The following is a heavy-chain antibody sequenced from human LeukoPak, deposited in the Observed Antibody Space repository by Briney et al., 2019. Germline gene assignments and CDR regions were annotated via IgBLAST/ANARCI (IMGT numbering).Heavy chain of an antibody. D-gene: IGHD1-26*01. CDR2: ISGRSSTI. J-gene: IGHJ4*02. CDR1: AFTFSDYS. V-gene: IGHV3-48*01. CDR3: ARDRLTSGSYFFDY. Sequence: GGPLRLSCAASAFTFSDYSTNWVRQAPGKGLEWISYISGRSSTIYYADSVRGRFTISRDNAKNSMYLQMNSLRAEDTAVYYCARDRLTSGSYFFDYWGQGTLVTVSS.